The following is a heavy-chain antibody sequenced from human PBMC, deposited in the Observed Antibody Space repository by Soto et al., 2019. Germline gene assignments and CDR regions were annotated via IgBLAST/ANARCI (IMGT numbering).Heavy chain of an antibody. V-gene: IGHV3-30*18. D-gene: IGHD6-13*01. CDR2: ISYDGSNK. J-gene: IGHJ4*02. CDR1: GFTFSSYG. Sequence: GGSLRLSCAASGFTFSSYGMHWVRQAPGKGLEWVAVISYDGSNKYYADSVKGRFTISRDNSKNTLYLQMNSLRAEDTAVYYCAKDPAAAGAGSYYFDYWGQGTLVTVSS. CDR3: AKDPAAAGAGSYYFDY.